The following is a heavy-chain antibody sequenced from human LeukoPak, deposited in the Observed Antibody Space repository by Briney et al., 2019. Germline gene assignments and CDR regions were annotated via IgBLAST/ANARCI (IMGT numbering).Heavy chain of an antibody. Sequence: GGSLRLSCAASGFTFSSYAMHWVRQAPGKGLEWVAVISYDGSNKYYADSVKGRFTISRDNAKNTLYLQMNSLRAGDTAVYYCXXXXXQXHXXWYFGXWGRGTLVTVSS. V-gene: IGHV3-30*04. CDR1: GFTFSSYA. CDR3: XXXXXQXHXXWYFGX. J-gene: IGHJ2*01. CDR2: ISYDGSNK.